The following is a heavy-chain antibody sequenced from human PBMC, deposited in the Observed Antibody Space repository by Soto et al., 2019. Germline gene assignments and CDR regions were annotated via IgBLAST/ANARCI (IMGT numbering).Heavy chain of an antibody. D-gene: IGHD6-19*01. CDR3: AKCRLAVAAPHNWLDP. J-gene: IGHJ5*02. V-gene: IGHV3-23*01. CDR2: ITYSGDNT. Sequence: GGSLRLSCAASGFTFSSYAMSWVRQAPGKGPEWVSSITYSGDNTQYADSVKGRFTISRDNSRNTVSLQMNSLRVDDTAIYYCAKCRLAVAAPHNWLDPRGQGTLVTVSS. CDR1: GFTFSSYA.